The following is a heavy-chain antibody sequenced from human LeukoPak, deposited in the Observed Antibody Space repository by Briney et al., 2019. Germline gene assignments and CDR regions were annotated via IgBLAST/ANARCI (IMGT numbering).Heavy chain of an antibody. J-gene: IGHJ4*02. CDR3: ARGGYDFWSGTDLFDY. CDR2: IYYSGST. V-gene: IGHV4-39*07. D-gene: IGHD3-3*01. Sequence: PSETLSLTCTVSGGSISSSSYYWGWIRQPPGKGLEWIGSIYYSGSTYYNPSLKSRVTMSVDTSKNQFSLKLSSVTAADTAVYYCARGGYDFWSGTDLFDYWGQGTLVTVSS. CDR1: GGSISSSSYY.